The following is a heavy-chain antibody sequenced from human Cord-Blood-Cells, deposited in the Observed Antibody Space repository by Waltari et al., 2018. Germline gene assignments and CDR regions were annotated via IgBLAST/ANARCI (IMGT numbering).Heavy chain of an antibody. D-gene: IGHD3-3*01. CDR2: INPNSGGT. CDR1: AYPFTGYY. CDR3: ARDRNRAFWSGYYAFDI. J-gene: IGHJ3*02. V-gene: IGHV1-2*04. Sequence: QVQLVQSGAAVHNPGASVNVSCKVAAYPFTGYYMHWVRRALGQGLEWMGWINPNSGGTNYAQKFQGWVTMTRDTSISTAYMELSRLRSDDTAVYYCARDRNRAFWSGYYAFDIWGQGTMVTVSS.